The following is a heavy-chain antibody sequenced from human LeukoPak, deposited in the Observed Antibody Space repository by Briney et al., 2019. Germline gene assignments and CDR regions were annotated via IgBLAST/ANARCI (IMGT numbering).Heavy chain of an antibody. CDR1: GGSISSGGYS. J-gene: IGHJ5*02. D-gene: IGHD5-18*01. V-gene: IGHV4-30-2*01. CDR2: IYHSGST. CDR3: ARAGGYSYGSPLLYNWFDP. Sequence: PSETLSLTCAVSGGSISSGGYSWSWIRQPPGKGLEWIGYIYHSGSTYYNPSLKSRVTISVDRSKNQFSLKLSSVTAADTAVYYCARAGGYSYGSPLLYNWFDPWGQGTLATVSS.